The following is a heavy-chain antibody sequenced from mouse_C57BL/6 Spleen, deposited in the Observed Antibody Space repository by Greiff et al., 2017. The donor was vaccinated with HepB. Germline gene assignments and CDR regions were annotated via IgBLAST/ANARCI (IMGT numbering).Heavy chain of an antibody. J-gene: IGHJ1*03. Sequence: VQLQQSGAELMKPGASVKLSCKAPGYTFTGYWIEWVKQRPGHGLEWIGEILPGSGSTNYNEKFKGKATFTADTSSNTAYMQLSSLTTEDSAIYYCARSSLYYSNYDWYFDVWGTGTTVTVSS. D-gene: IGHD2-5*01. V-gene: IGHV1-9*01. CDR1: GYTFTGYW. CDR2: ILPGSGST. CDR3: ARSSLYYSNYDWYFDV.